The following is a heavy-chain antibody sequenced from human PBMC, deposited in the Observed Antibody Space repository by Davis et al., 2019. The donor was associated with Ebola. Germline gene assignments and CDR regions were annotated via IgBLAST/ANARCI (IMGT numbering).Heavy chain of an antibody. Sequence: GGSLRLSCSASGFTFSSYAMHWVRQAPGKGLEYVSAISSNGGSTYYADSVKGRFTISRDNSKNTLYLQMSSLRAEDTAVYYCVNSPVKGSGYYDVHYYYGMDVWGQGTTVTVSS. CDR1: GFTFSSYA. D-gene: IGHD3-22*01. V-gene: IGHV3-64D*08. CDR2: ISSNGGST. CDR3: VNSPVKGSGYYDVHYYYGMDV. J-gene: IGHJ6*02.